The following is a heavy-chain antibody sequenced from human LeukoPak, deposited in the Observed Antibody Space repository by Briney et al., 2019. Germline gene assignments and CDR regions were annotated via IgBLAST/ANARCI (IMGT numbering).Heavy chain of an antibody. V-gene: IGHV4-34*01. Sequence: GSLRLSCAASGFTFSSYAMSWIRQPPGKGLEWIGEINHSGSTNYNPSLKSRVTISVDTSKNQFSLKLSSVTAADTAVYYCARGAKAPPLLWFGVPYYYGMDVWGQGTTVTVSS. CDR3: ARGAKAPPLLWFGVPYYYGMDV. CDR2: INHSGST. D-gene: IGHD3-10*01. J-gene: IGHJ6*02. CDR1: GFTFSSYA.